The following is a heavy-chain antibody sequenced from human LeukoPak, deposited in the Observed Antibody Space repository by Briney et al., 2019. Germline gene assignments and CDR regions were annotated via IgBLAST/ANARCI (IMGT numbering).Heavy chain of an antibody. CDR1: GGSISSGSYY. CDR3: ARPMVRGVIMPFDY. CDR2: IYTSGST. Sequence: SQTLSLTCTVSGGSISSGSYYWSWIRQPAGKGLEWIGRIYTSGSTNYNPSLKSRVTISVDTSKNQFSLKLSSVTAADTAVYYCARPMVRGVIMPFDYWGQGTLVTVSS. J-gene: IGHJ4*02. D-gene: IGHD3-10*01. V-gene: IGHV4-61*02.